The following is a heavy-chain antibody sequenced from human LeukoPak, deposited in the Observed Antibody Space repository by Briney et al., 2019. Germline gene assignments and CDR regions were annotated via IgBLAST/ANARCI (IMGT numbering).Heavy chain of an antibody. V-gene: IGHV3-53*01. J-gene: IGHJ4*02. CDR1: GFTVSSNY. CDR2: IYSGGST. CDR3: ARAIQQTHFDY. Sequence: GGSLRLSCAASGFTVSSNYMSWVRQAPGKGLEWVSVIYSGGSTYYADSVKGRFTISRDNSKNTLYLQMSSLRAEDTAVYYCARAIQQTHFDYWGQGTLVTVSS.